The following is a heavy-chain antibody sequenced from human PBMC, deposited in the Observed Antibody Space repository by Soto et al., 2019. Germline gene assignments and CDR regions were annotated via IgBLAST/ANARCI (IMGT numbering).Heavy chain of an antibody. D-gene: IGHD2-21*02. Sequence: QVYLVQSGAAVKKPGSSVKISCKASGGIFSSNTINWVRQAAGQGLEWMGGIIPLFGTANYAEKFQGRVTITADKSTKTEYMELTSLRSEDTAVYYCASKAACGGDCYAFDSWGQGPLVTVSS. CDR1: GGIFSSNT. CDR2: IIPLFGTA. CDR3: ASKAACGGDCYAFDS. V-gene: IGHV1-69*06. J-gene: IGHJ4*02.